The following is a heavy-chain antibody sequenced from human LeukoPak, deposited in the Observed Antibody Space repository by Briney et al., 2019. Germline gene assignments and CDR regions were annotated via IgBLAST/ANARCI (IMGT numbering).Heavy chain of an antibody. V-gene: IGHV1-69*05. CDR1: GGTFSSYA. D-gene: IGHD3-10*01. CDR3: GTRYYGSGADY. J-gene: IGHJ4*02. Sequence: SVKVSCKASGGTFSSYAISWVRQAPGQGLEWMGRIIPIFGTANYAQKFQGRVAITTDESTSTAYMELISLRSEDTAVYYCGTRYYGSGADYWGQGTLVTVSS. CDR2: IIPIFGTA.